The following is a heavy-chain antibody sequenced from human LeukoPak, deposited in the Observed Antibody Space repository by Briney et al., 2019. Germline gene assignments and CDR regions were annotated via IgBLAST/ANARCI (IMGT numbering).Heavy chain of an antibody. Sequence: GGSLRLSCAASGFTVSSNYMSWVRQAPGKGLEWVSIIYSDASTYYADSVKGRFTISRDNSKNTLYLQMKSLRAEDTAVYYCARVDTYGYGGFDYWGQGTLVTVSS. J-gene: IGHJ4*02. CDR1: GFTVSSNY. CDR2: IYSDAST. D-gene: IGHD5-18*01. V-gene: IGHV3-66*01. CDR3: ARVDTYGYGGFDY.